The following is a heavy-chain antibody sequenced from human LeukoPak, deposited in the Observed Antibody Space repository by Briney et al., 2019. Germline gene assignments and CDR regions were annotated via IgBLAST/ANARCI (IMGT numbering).Heavy chain of an antibody. CDR1: GFTFSRYW. J-gene: IGHJ4*02. CDR2: IKEDGSEK. V-gene: IGHV3-7*01. Sequence: GGSLRLSCAASGFTFSRYWMTWVRQAPGKGPEWVANIKEDGSEKNYVDSAMGRFTISRDIAKNSLYLQMNSLRAEDTAVYYCATAAGWEQAYWGQGTLVTVSS. CDR3: ATAAGWEQAY. D-gene: IGHD1-26*01.